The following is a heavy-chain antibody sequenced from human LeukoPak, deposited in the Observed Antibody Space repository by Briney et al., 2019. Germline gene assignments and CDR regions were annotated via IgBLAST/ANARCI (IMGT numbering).Heavy chain of an antibody. V-gene: IGHV1-18*01. J-gene: IGHJ4*02. Sequence: ASVKVSCKASGYTFTNYGISWVRQAPGQGLEWMGWISGYNGNTNYAQKLQGRVTMTRDTSTSTAYMDLRSLRSDDTAVYYCAGDTGFWSGYPFDYWGQGTLVTVSS. D-gene: IGHD3-3*01. CDR1: GYTFTNYG. CDR2: ISGYNGNT. CDR3: AGDTGFWSGYPFDY.